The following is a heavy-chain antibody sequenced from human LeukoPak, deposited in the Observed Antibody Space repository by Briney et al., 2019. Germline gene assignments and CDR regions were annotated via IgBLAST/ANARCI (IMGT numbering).Heavy chain of an antibody. CDR1: RYTFTGYY. D-gene: IGHD6-25*01. V-gene: IGHV1-2*04. Sequence: AAVKVSCKATRYTFTGYYMYWVRQAAGQGLECMGCINPNSGGTNYAQKFQGWVTMTRDTSISTAYMELSRLRAEDTALYYCAKGGIEALGDAFDIWGQGTMVTVSS. J-gene: IGHJ3*02. CDR2: INPNSGGT. CDR3: AKGGIEALGDAFDI.